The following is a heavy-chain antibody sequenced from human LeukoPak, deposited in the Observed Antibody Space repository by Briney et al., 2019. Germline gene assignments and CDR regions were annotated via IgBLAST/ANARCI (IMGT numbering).Heavy chain of an antibody. J-gene: IGHJ3*02. Sequence: SETLSLTCTVSGGSISSYYWSWIRQPPGKGLEWIGYIYYSGSTNYSPSLKSRVTISVDTSKNQFSLKLSSVTAADTAVYYCARDLPYYGSGDAFDIWGQGTMVTVSS. CDR1: GGSISSYY. CDR3: ARDLPYYGSGDAFDI. CDR2: IYYSGST. D-gene: IGHD3-10*01. V-gene: IGHV4-59*01.